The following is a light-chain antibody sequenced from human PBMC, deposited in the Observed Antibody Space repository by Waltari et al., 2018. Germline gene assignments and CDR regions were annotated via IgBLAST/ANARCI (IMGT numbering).Light chain of an antibody. CDR2: EYR. V-gene: IGLV1-51*02. J-gene: IGLJ7*01. CDR1: SSNIGNNY. CDR3: GTWDSSLSGAV. Sequence: QSVLTQPPSVSAAPGQRVTISCSGGSSNIGNNYVSWYRQFPGTAPKLLIYEYRARPSGSPCRFSGSKSGTSATLDITGLQAGDEADYYCGTWDSSLSGAVFGGGTHLTVL.